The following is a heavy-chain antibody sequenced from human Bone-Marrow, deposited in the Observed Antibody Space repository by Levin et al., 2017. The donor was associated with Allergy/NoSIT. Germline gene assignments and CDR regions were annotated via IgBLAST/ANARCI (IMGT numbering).Heavy chain of an antibody. CDR3: ARFGLASCGGDCYLQPVQH. V-gene: IGHV4-39*07. J-gene: IGHJ1*01. CDR2: IYYSGTT. CDR1: GGSISSSSYY. D-gene: IGHD2-21*02. Sequence: GSLRLSCNVSGGSISSSSYYWGWIRQPPGKGLEWIGSIYYSGTTYYNPSLKSRLTISVDTSKNQFSLKLSSVTAADTAVYYCARFGLASCGGDCYLQPVQHWGQGTLVSVSS.